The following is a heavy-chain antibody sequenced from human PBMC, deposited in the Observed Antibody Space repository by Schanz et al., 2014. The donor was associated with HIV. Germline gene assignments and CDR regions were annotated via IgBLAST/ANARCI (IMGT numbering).Heavy chain of an antibody. Sequence: EVQLLDSGGGLVQSGGSLRLSCVASGFTFNNYAMTWVRQAPGKGLEWVSSISESGGRSYYADSVNGRFTISRDNSKNTLYLEMTTLRTEDTAVYYCAKPEYDSSGNSQSHFDYWGQGTLVTVSS. J-gene: IGHJ4*02. CDR1: GFTFNNYA. V-gene: IGHV3-23*01. CDR3: AKPEYDSSGNSQSHFDY. D-gene: IGHD3-22*01. CDR2: ISESGGRS.